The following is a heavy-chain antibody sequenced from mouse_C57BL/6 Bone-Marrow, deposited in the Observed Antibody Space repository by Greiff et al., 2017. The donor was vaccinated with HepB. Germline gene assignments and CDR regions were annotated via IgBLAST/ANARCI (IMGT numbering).Heavy chain of an antibody. CDR1: GFTFSDYG. CDR3: ARHGGWYFDV. V-gene: IGHV5-12*01. Sequence: EVKLVESGGGLVKPGGSLKLSCAASGFTFSDYGMHWVRQAPEKGLEWVAYISNGGGSTYYPDTVKGRFTISRDNAKNTLYLQMSRLKSEDTAMYYCARHGGWYFDVWGTGTTVTVSS. CDR2: ISNGGGST. J-gene: IGHJ1*03.